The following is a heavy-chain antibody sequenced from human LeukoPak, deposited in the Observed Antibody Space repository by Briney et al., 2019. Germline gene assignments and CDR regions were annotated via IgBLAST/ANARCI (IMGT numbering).Heavy chain of an antibody. D-gene: IGHD3-3*01. J-gene: IGHJ4*02. Sequence: SETLSLTCAVSGYSISSASYWGWIRQPPGKGVEWIGNISHSGSPYYNPSLKSRVTISVDTPKNQFSLKLSSVTAADTAVYYCARPISSQGYFGVVIDWGQGTLVTVSS. V-gene: IGHV4-38-2*01. CDR3: ARPISSQGYFGVVID. CDR2: ISHSGSP. CDR1: GYSISSASY.